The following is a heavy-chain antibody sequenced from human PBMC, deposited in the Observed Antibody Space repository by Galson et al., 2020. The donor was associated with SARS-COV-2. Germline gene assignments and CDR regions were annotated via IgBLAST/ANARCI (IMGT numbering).Heavy chain of an antibody. D-gene: IGHD2-21*02. CDR1: GASISGYY. J-gene: IGHJ4*02. CDR2: IYFRWST. Sequence: SETLSLTCAVSGASISGYYWTWIRQSPGKGLEWIGYIYFRWSTRYNPSLENRVTMSVDSSKNQFSLNVDSMTAADTAVYYCARQGPYCGADCYSDKWGQGTLVTVSS. CDR3: ARQGPYCGADCYSDK. V-gene: IGHV4-59*08.